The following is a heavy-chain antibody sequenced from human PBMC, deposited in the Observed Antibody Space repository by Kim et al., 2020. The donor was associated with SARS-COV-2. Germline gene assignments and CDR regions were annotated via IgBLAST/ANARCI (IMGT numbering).Heavy chain of an antibody. J-gene: IGHJ4*02. CDR2: K. D-gene: IGHD1-7*01. CDR3: AGEKNSNSEDY. V-gene: IGHV3-7*01. Sequence: KFHVDSVEGRFTISRDNAKSSMYLKMNSLRAEDTAVYYCAGEKNSNSEDYWGQGTLVTVSS.